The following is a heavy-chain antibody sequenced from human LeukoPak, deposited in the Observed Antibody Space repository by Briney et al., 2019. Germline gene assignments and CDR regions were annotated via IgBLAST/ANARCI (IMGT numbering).Heavy chain of an antibody. Sequence: SETLSLACTVSGGSISSYYWSWIRQPPGKGLEWIGYIYYSGSTNYNPSLKSRVTTSVDTSKNQFSLKLSSVTAADTAVYYCARGGYDYVWGSYRINNWFDPWGQGTLVTVSS. V-gene: IGHV4-59*01. CDR2: IYYSGST. CDR1: GGSISSYY. D-gene: IGHD3-16*01. CDR3: ARGGYDYVWGSYRINNWFDP. J-gene: IGHJ5*02.